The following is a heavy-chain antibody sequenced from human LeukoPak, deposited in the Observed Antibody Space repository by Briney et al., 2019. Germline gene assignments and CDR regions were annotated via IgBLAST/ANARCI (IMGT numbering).Heavy chain of an antibody. Sequence: GGSLRLSCTASGFTFGDYAMSWVRQAPGKGLEGVGFIRSKAYGGTTEYAASVKGRLTISRDDSKSIAYLQMNSLKTEDTAVYYCARDRTAAAGTPRDFDYWGQGTLVTVSS. J-gene: IGHJ4*02. CDR2: IRSKAYGGTT. D-gene: IGHD6-13*01. V-gene: IGHV3-49*04. CDR3: ARDRTAAAGTPRDFDY. CDR1: GFTFGDYA.